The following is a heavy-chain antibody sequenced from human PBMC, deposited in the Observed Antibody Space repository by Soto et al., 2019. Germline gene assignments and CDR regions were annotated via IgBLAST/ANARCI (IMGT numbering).Heavy chain of an antibody. J-gene: IGHJ6*02. Sequence: SETLSLTCTVSGASMNNYYWSWIRQPPGKGLEWIGNIYYSGSTNYNPSLRSRVTISVDTSKNQFSLKLSSVTAADTAVYYCARVSGIYYYGMDVWGQGTTVTVSS. CDR2: IYYSGST. CDR3: ARVSGIYYYGMDV. D-gene: IGHD3-10*01. CDR1: GASMNNYY. V-gene: IGHV4-59*12.